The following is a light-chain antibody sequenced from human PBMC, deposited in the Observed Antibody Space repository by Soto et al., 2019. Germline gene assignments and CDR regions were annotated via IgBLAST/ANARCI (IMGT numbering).Light chain of an antibody. CDR2: DVN. J-gene: IGLJ1*01. V-gene: IGLV2-14*01. CDR1: SSDVGGYNY. Sequence: QSVLTQPASVSGSPGQSITISCTGTSSDVGGYNYVSWYQHHPGKAPKLLIYDVNNRPSGVSDRFSGSKSGNTASLTISGLQTEDEADYYCSSYTTSSTLEVFGTGTKLTVL. CDR3: SSYTTSSTLEV.